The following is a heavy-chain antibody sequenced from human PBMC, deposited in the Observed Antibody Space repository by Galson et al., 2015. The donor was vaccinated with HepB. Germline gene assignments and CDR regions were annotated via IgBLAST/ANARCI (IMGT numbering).Heavy chain of an antibody. Sequence: SLRLSCAASGFTFSGSAMHWVRQASGKGLEWVGRIRSKANSYATAYAASVKGRFTISRDDSKNTAYLQMNSLKTEDTAVYYCTTEWDYYDSSGASWSQGTLVTVSS. CDR3: TTEWDYYDSSGAS. D-gene: IGHD3-22*01. CDR1: GFTFSGSA. J-gene: IGHJ5*02. CDR2: IRSKANSYAT. V-gene: IGHV3-73*01.